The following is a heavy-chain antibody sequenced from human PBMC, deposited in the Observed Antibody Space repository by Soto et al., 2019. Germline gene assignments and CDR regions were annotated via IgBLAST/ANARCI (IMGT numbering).Heavy chain of an antibody. CDR1: GGSISSSSYY. CDR3: ARQYADYYDSSGFDY. D-gene: IGHD3-22*01. J-gene: IGHJ4*02. CDR2: IYYSGST. Sequence: SETLSLTCTVSGGSISSSSYYWGWIRQPPGKGLEWIGSIYYSGSTYYNQSLESRVTKSVDTSKNQYSLKLSSVTAADTAVYYCARQYADYYDSSGFDYWGQGTLVTVSS. V-gene: IGHV4-39*01.